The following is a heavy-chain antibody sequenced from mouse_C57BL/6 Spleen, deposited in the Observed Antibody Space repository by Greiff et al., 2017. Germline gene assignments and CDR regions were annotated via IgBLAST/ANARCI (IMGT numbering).Heavy chain of an antibody. CDR3: ARKDYYDYALAY. D-gene: IGHD2-4*01. Sequence: QVQLQQPGAELVKPGASVKLSCKASGYTFTSYWMHWVKQRPGQGLEWIGMIHPNSGSTNYNEKFKSKATLTVDKSSSTAYMQLSSLTSEDSAVYYCARKDYYDYALAYWGQGTLVTVSA. CDR2: IHPNSGST. V-gene: IGHV1-64*01. CDR1: GYTFTSYW. J-gene: IGHJ3*01.